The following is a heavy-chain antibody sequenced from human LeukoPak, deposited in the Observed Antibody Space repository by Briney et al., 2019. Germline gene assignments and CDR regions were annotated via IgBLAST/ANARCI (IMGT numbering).Heavy chain of an antibody. D-gene: IGHD2-8*01. J-gene: IGHJ4*02. CDR1: GGSFSGYY. Sequence: SETLSLTCAVYGGSFSGYYWSWIRQPPGKGLEWIGEINHSGSTNYNPSLKSRVTISVDTSKNHFSLKLSSVTAADTAVYYRARGRLGFIGVKFLTAFDYWGQGTLVTVSS. CDR2: INHSGST. V-gene: IGHV4-34*01. CDR3: ARGRLGFIGVKFLTAFDY.